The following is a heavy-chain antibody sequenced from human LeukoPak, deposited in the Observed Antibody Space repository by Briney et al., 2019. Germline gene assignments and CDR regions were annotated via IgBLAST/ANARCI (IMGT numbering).Heavy chain of an antibody. Sequence: GGSLRLSCAASGFIFSAYGMHWVRQAPGKGLEWLAVIWYDGSSKYYSDSVKGRFTISRDNSKNTLHMQMNNLRVEDTAVYFCARDNRYTGNYLDAFDIWGQGTLVTVSS. V-gene: IGHV3-33*01. CDR2: IWYDGSSK. J-gene: IGHJ3*02. D-gene: IGHD3-16*02. CDR1: GFIFSAYG. CDR3: ARDNRYTGNYLDAFDI.